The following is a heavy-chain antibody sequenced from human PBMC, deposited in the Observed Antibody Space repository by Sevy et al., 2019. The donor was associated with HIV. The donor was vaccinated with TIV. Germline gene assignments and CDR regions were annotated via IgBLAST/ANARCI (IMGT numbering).Heavy chain of an antibody. J-gene: IGHJ4*02. Sequence: GGSLRLSCVASGFTFSDSWMIWVRQAPGKGLERIAFINEDGSRLGYVDSVRGRFTISRENIKNSLYLQMNNLRAEDTALYFCARDRAYSAVDYWGQGTLVTVPS. D-gene: IGHD5-18*01. CDR1: GFTFSDSW. CDR2: INEDGSRL. CDR3: ARDRAYSAVDY. V-gene: IGHV3-7*01.